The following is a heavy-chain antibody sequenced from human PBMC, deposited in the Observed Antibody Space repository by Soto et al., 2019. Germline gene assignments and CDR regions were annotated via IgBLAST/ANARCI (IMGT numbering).Heavy chain of an antibody. Sequence: PGGSLRLSCAASGFTFSSYGMHWVRQAPGKGLERISYITGSGRTTVYADSVKGRFTISRDNAKNSLYLQMYSLRDEDTAMYFCARDCDSSSCYDSWGQGTLVTVSS. D-gene: IGHD2-2*01. CDR2: ITGSGRTT. CDR1: GFTFSSYG. V-gene: IGHV3-48*02. J-gene: IGHJ5*01. CDR3: ARDCDSSSCYDS.